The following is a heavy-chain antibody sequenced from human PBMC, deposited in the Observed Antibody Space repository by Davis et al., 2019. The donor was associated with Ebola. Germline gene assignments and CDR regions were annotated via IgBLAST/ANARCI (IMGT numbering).Heavy chain of an antibody. CDR3: ARRVRLSYWYFDL. CDR2: IYPGDSDT. CDR1: GYDFTSSW. J-gene: IGHJ2*01. Sequence: KVSCKGSGYDFTSSWIAWVRQMPGKGLEWMGIIYPGDSDTRYSPSFQGQVTISADKSISTAYLQWSSLKASDTAMYYCARRVRLSYWYFDLWGRGTLVTVSS. D-gene: IGHD2-21*01. V-gene: IGHV5-51*01.